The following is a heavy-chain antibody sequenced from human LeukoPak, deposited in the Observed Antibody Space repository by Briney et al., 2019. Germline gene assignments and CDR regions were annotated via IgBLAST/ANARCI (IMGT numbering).Heavy chain of an antibody. J-gene: IGHJ3*02. CDR3: ARVQNYGSGSYRAFDI. CDR2: INPNSGGT. CDR1: GYTFTGYY. V-gene: IGHV1-2*02. D-gene: IGHD3-10*01. Sequence: GASVKVSCKASGYTFTGYYMHWVRQAPGQGLEWMGWINPNSGGTNYAQKFQGRVTMTRDTSISTAYMELSRLRSDDTAVYYCARVQNYGSGSYRAFDIWGQGTMVTVSS.